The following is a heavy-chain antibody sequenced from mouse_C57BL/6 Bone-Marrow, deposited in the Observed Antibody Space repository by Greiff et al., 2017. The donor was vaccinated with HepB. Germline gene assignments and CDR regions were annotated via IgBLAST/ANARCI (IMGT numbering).Heavy chain of an antibody. CDR1: GFTFSDYG. V-gene: IGHV5-17*01. Sequence: EVMLVESGGGLVKPGGSLKLSCAASGFTFSDYGMHWVRQAPEKGLEWVAYISSGSSTIYYAATVKGRFTISRDKAKNTLFLQMTSLRSEDTAMYYCARRDDGYRNFDYWGQGTTLTVSS. D-gene: IGHD2-3*01. J-gene: IGHJ2*01. CDR2: ISSGSSTI. CDR3: ARRDDGYRNFDY.